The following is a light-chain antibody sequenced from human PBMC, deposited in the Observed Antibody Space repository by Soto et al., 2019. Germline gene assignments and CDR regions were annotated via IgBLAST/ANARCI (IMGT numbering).Light chain of an antibody. Sequence: DIQMTQSPSSLSVSVGDRVTITCRASHGIGTSLGWFQQHPGKAPKSLIYSASTLQVGVPSRFSGSGSGTDFTLTSSSLQPEDFATYYCQQYATYPRTFGQGTKVEVK. CDR1: HGIGTS. CDR3: QQYATYPRT. J-gene: IGKJ1*01. CDR2: SAS. V-gene: IGKV1-16*01.